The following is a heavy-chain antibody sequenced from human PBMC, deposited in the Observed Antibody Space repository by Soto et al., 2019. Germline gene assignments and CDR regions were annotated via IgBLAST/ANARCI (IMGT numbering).Heavy chain of an antibody. J-gene: IGHJ4*02. CDR1: GGSFSGYY. CDR2: INHSGST. D-gene: IGHD5-18*01. Sequence: ASETLSLTCAVYGGSFSGYYWSWIRQPPGKGLEWIGEINHSGSTNYNPSLKSRVTISVDTSKNQFSLKLSSVTAADTAVYYCAFRRLGCSYGYHYWGQGTLVTVSS. V-gene: IGHV4-34*01. CDR3: AFRRLGCSYGYHY.